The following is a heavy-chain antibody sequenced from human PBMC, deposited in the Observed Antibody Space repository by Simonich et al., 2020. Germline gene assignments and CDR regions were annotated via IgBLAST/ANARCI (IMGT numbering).Heavy chain of an antibody. CDR3: ARDRAARYYYYYYMDV. J-gene: IGHJ6*03. D-gene: IGHD6-6*01. V-gene: IGHV1-2*02. CDR1: GYTFTGYY. CDR2: NNPNRGGT. Sequence: QVQLVQSGAEVKKPGASVKVSCKASGYTFTGYYMDWVRPAPGQGLEWMGWNNPNRGGTNYEPKFQGRVTMTRDTSISTAYMELSRLRSDDTAVYYCARDRAARYYYYYYMDVWGKGTTVTVSS.